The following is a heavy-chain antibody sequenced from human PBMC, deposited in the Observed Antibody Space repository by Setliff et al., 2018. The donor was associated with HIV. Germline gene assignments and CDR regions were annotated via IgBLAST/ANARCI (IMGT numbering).Heavy chain of an antibody. Sequence: SETLSLTCTVSGGSISSGGFYWYWIRQPAGKGLEWIGRIYTSGTTNYNPSLKSRVTMSIDTSKNQFSLKLSSVTAADTAVYYCARDNSYYYGSRSHYWYGMDVWGQGTTVTVSS. J-gene: IGHJ6*01. CDR1: GGSISSGGFY. CDR2: IYTSGTT. CDR3: ARDNSYYYGSRSHYWYGMDV. D-gene: IGHD3-10*01. V-gene: IGHV4-61*02.